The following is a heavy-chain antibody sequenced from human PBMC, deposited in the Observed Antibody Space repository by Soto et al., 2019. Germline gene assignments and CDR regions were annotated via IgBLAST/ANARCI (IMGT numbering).Heavy chain of an antibody. CDR2: INISGENT. CDR3: AKNSGGRAFDI. V-gene: IGHV3-23*01. CDR1: GFTFSSYA. J-gene: IGHJ3*02. Sequence: GGSLRLSCAASGFTFSSYAMIWVRQAPGKGPEWVSTINISGENTYYANSVKGRFTISRDNSKNTLYLQMNSLRAEDTALYYCAKNSGGRAFDIWGQGAMVTVSS.